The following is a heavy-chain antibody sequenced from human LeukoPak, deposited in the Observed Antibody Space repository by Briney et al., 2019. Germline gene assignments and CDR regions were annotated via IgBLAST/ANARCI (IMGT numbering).Heavy chain of an antibody. D-gene: IGHD6-19*01. CDR3: ARDGDSSGFTFDY. V-gene: IGHV4-30-2*06. Sequence: SETLSLTCSVSGGSISSGPYFWSWIRQSPGQGLEWIGYIWPSGSTNYNPSLSGRVAISLDKSRNHFTLMVTAVTAADTAFYYCARDGDSSGFTFDYWGQGTLVTVSS. J-gene: IGHJ4*02. CDR1: GGSISSGPYF. CDR2: IWPSGST.